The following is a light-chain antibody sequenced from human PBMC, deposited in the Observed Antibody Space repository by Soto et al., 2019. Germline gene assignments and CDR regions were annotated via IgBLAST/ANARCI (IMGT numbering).Light chain of an antibody. Sequence: QSVLTQPPSASVSPGQSVTISCTGTSSDVGGYNYVSWYQQHPGKAPKLILYEISERPSGVPDRFSGSKSGNTASLTVSGLQAEDEADYYCSSYAGNNNCVFGTGTKVTVL. CDR2: EIS. CDR3: SSYAGNNNCV. J-gene: IGLJ1*01. CDR1: SSDVGGYNY. V-gene: IGLV2-8*01.